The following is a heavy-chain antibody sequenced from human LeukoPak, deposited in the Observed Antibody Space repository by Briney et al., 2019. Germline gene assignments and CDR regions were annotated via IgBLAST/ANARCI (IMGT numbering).Heavy chain of an antibody. D-gene: IGHD3-22*01. CDR1: GFSFSTFG. V-gene: IGHV3-33*01. Sequence: GRSLRLSCAASGFSFSTFGMHWVRQAPGKGLEWVAMIWYDASGQHYADSVKGRFTISRDTSKNTLYLQMNSLRAEDTAVYFCARDSLYDDNGYYHYFDYWAREPWSPSPQ. CDR3: ARDSLYDDNGYYHYFDY. CDR2: IWYDASGQ. J-gene: IGHJ4*02.